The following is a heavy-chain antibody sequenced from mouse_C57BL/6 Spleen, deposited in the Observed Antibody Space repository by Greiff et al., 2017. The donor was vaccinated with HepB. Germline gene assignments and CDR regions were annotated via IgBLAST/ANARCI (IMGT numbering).Heavy chain of an antibody. Sequence: VQLQQSGPGLVAPSQSLSITCTVSGFSLTSYGVSWVRQPPGKGLEWLGVIWGDGSTNYHSALISRLSISKDNSKSQVFLKLNSLQTDDTATYYCAKHGVYYGYDAVYYYAMDYWGQGTSVTVSS. V-gene: IGHV2-3*01. J-gene: IGHJ4*01. CDR2: IWGDGST. CDR3: AKHGVYYGYDAVYYYAMDY. CDR1: GFSLTSYG. D-gene: IGHD2-2*01.